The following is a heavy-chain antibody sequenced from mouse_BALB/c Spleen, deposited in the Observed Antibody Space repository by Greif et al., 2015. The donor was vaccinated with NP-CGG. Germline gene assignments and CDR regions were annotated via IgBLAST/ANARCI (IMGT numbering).Heavy chain of an antibody. V-gene: IGHV1S81*02. J-gene: IGHJ2*01. CDR2: INPSNGRT. D-gene: IGHD2-4*01. CDR1: GYTFTSYW. Sequence: QVQLQQSGAELVKPGASVKLSCKASGYTFTSYWMHWVKQRPGQGLEWIGEINPSNGRTNYNEKFKSKATLTVDKSSSTAYMQLSSLTSEDSAVYCCARREDYYDYGGGYFGYWGQGTTLAVSS. CDR3: ARREDYYDYGGGYFGY.